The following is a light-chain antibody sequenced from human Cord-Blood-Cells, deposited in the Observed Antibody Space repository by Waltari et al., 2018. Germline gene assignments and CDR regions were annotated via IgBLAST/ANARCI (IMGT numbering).Light chain of an antibody. Sequence: EIVLTQSPATLSLSPGERATLYCMASQSVSSYLAWYQQKPGQAPRLLIYDASNRATGIPARFSGSGSGTDFTLTISSLEPEDFAVYYCQQRSNWLTFGQGTRLEIK. J-gene: IGKJ5*01. CDR2: DAS. CDR1: QSVSSY. V-gene: IGKV3-11*01. CDR3: QQRSNWLT.